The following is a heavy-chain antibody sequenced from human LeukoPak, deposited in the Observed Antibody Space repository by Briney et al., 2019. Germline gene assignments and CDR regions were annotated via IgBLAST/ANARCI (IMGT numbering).Heavy chain of an antibody. CDR2: IKTKADGGPT. CDR1: GFTFSDHY. Sequence: GGSLRLSCAASGFTFSDHYMDWVRQAPGKGLEWVGRIKTKADGGPTDYAAPVKGRFTISRDDSKNTLYLQMNSLKTEDTAMYYCTTNDAFDIWGQGTAVTVSS. CDR3: TTNDAFDI. V-gene: IGHV3-15*01. J-gene: IGHJ3*02.